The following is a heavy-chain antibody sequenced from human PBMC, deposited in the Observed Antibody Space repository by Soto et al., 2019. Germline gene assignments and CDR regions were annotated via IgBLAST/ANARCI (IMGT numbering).Heavy chain of an antibody. J-gene: IGHJ3*02. Sequence: GESLKISCQAFWYNFTNYWIGWVRQMPGKGLEWMGIIYPGDSDVSYSPSFQGQVIISADKSISTAYLQWSSLKASDTAMYYCARQSLIAVAGDAFDIWGQGTMVTVS. CDR1: WYNFTNYW. V-gene: IGHV5-51*01. CDR2: IYPGDSDV. CDR3: ARQSLIAVAGDAFDI. D-gene: IGHD6-19*01.